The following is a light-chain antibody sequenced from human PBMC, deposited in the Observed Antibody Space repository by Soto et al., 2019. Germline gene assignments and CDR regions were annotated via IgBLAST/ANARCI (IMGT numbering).Light chain of an antibody. J-gene: IGKJ1*01. V-gene: IGKV3-11*01. CDR2: DAS. CDR1: QSVSRY. Sequence: EIVLTQSPVTLSLSPGERATLSCRASQSVSRYLAWYQQKPGQAPRLLIYDASNRATGVPARFSGSGSGTDFPLTINSLEPEDFAVYYCQQRTNWLGTFGQGTRVEIK. CDR3: QQRTNWLGT.